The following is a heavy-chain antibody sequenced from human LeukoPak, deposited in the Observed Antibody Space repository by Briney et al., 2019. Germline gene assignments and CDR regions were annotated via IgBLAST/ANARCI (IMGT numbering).Heavy chain of an antibody. CDR2: IYYSGST. D-gene: IGHD1-26*01. CDR3: ARGAPVDY. V-gene: IGHV4-59*08. J-gene: IGHJ4*02. Sequence: SETLSLTCTVSGGSISSYYWSWIRQPPGRGLEWIGYIYYSGSTNYNPSLKSRVTISVDTSKNQFSLKLSSVTAADTAVYYCARGAPVDYWGQGTLVTVSS. CDR1: GGSISSYY.